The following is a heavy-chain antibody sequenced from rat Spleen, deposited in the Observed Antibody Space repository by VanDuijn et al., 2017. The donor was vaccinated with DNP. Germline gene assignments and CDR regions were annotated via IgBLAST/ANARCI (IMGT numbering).Heavy chain of an antibody. CDR2: INPDGTYT. D-gene: IGHD1-10*01. CDR1: GFTFKNYW. V-gene: IGHV5-31*01. J-gene: IGHJ3*01. CDR3: ARPYYNNYGGFAY. Sequence: EVRLVESGGGLVQPGRSLKLSCVASGFTFKNYWMTWIRQAPGRGLEWVATINPDGTYTNYVDSVRGRFTISRDNAKSILYLQMNSLRSEDMATYYCARPYYNNYGGFAYWGQGTLVTVSS.